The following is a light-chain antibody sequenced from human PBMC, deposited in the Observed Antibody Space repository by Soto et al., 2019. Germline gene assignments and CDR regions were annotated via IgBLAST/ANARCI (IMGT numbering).Light chain of an antibody. Sequence: EIVLAQSPATLSLSPGERATLSCRASQSVSSYLAWYQQKPGQAPRLLIYDASNRATGIPARFSGRGSGTDFALTISSLEPEDFAVYYCQQRSNWPIPFGQGTRLEIK. CDR1: QSVSSY. CDR2: DAS. J-gene: IGKJ5*01. CDR3: QQRSNWPIP. V-gene: IGKV3-11*01.